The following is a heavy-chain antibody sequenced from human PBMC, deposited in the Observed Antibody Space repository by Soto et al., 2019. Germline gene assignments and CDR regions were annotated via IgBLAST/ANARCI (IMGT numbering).Heavy chain of an antibody. CDR2: IYNSGST. CDR3: ARLGFSYGFGGHFDY. Sequence: QVQLQESGPGLVKPSQTLSLTCTVSGGSISRGGYPWSWIRQHPGKGLEWIGYIYNSGSTYFNPSLKXRXTXXVDTSKNQFSLKLSSVTAADTAVYYCARLGFSYGFGGHFDYWGQGTLVAVSS. J-gene: IGHJ4*02. CDR1: GGSISRGGYP. D-gene: IGHD3-10*01. V-gene: IGHV4-31*03.